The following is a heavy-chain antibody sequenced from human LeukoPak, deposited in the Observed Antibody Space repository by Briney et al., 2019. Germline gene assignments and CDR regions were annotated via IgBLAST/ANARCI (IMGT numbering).Heavy chain of an antibody. Sequence: ASVKVSCKASGYTFTSYAMNWVRQAPRQGLEWMGWISAYNGNTNYAQKLQGRVTMTTDTSTSTAYMELRSLRSDDTAVYYCARGTAVVSVDYWGQGTLVTVSS. J-gene: IGHJ4*02. D-gene: IGHD6-19*01. CDR3: ARGTAVVSVDY. CDR2: ISAYNGNT. CDR1: GYTFTSYA. V-gene: IGHV1-18*01.